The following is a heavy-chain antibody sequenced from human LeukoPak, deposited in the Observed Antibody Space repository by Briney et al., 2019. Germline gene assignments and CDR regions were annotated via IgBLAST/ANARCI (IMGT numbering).Heavy chain of an antibody. CDR2: IIPIFGTA. D-gene: IGHD2-15*01. J-gene: IGHJ4*02. Sequence: SVEVSCKASGGTFSSYAISWVRQAPGQGLEWMGGIIPIFGTANYAQKFQGRVTITTDESTSTAYMELSSLRSEDTAVYYCAREGSAYCSGGSCYVYWGQGTLVTVSS. CDR3: AREGSAYCSGGSCYVY. CDR1: GGTFSSYA. V-gene: IGHV1-69*05.